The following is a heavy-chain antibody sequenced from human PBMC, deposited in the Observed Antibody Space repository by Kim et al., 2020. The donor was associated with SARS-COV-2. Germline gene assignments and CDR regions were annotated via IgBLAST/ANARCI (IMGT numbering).Heavy chain of an antibody. D-gene: IGHD3-10*01. CDR2: IYHSGST. Sequence: SETLSLTCTVSGYSISSGYYWGWIRQPPGKGLEWIGSIYHSGSTYYNPSLKSRVTISVDTSKNQFSLKLSSVTAADTAVYYCARDRGKMENMGNWFDPWGQGTLVTVSS. V-gene: IGHV4-38-2*02. CDR1: GYSISSGYY. CDR3: ARDRGKMENMGNWFDP. J-gene: IGHJ5*02.